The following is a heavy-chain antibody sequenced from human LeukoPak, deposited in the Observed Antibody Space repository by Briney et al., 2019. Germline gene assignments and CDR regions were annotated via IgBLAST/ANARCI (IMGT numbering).Heavy chain of an antibody. Sequence: PGGSLRLSCEASGFTFKNAWMSWVRQAPGKGLEWVGRMKSKTNGGTADYSAPVEGRFTISRDDSKNTLDLQMNSLKTEDTAVYYCATAGAGLWGQGTLVTVSS. CDR3: ATAGAGL. J-gene: IGHJ4*02. CDR1: GFTFKNAW. D-gene: IGHD1-14*01. CDR2: MKSKTNGGTA. V-gene: IGHV3-15*01.